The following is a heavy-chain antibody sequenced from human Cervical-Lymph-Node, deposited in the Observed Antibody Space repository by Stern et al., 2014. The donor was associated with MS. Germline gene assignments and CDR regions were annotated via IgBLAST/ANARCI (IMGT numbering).Heavy chain of an antibody. J-gene: IGHJ5*02. CDR2: LILDGSKA. D-gene: IGHD3-9*01. CDR1: GFTFSSYS. Sequence: QVQLVQSGGGVVQPGRSLRLSCAASGFTFSSYSMHWVRQAPGKGLEWVAFLILDGSKAYYADSVKGRFTVSRDNSKNTMYLQMNSLRVEDTALYYCARDVRYDLLTGYAESWGQGTLVTVSS. V-gene: IGHV3-30-3*01. CDR3: ARDVRYDLLTGYAES.